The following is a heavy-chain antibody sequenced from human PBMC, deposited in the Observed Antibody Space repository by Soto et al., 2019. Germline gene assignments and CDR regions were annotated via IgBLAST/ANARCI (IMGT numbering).Heavy chain of an antibody. Sequence: QVQVVESGGGVVQPGRSLRLSCAASGFTFSSYGMHWVRQAPGKGLEWVAVIWYDGSNKYYADSVKGRFTISRDNSKNTLYLQMNSLRAEDTAVYYCAREDYPYYYYGMDVWGQGTTVTVSS. V-gene: IGHV3-33*01. J-gene: IGHJ6*02. CDR2: IWYDGSNK. CDR1: GFTFSSYG. CDR3: AREDYPYYYYGMDV. D-gene: IGHD4-17*01.